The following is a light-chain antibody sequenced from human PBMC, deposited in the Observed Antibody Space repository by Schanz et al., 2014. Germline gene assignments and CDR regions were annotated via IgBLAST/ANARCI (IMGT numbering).Light chain of an antibody. CDR1: SSNIGAGYD. V-gene: IGLV1-40*01. CDR3: QSYDSSLSGWV. J-gene: IGLJ3*02. Sequence: QSVLTQPPSVSGAPGQRVTISCTGSSSNIGAGYDVHWYQQLPGTAPKLLIHGDTNRPSGVPDRFSGSKSGTSASLAITGLQAADEADYYCQSYDSSLSGWVFGEGTKLTVL. CDR2: GDT.